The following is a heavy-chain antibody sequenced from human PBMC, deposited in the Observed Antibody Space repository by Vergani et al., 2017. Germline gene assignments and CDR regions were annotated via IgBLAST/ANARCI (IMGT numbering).Heavy chain of an antibody. D-gene: IGHD3-22*01. J-gene: IGHJ4*02. CDR1: GYSFTNYW. V-gene: IGHV5-51*01. CDR2: IHPADSDT. Sequence: EVQLVQYGAEVKNPGESLKISCQTSGYSFTNYWIGWVRQMPGKGLEWMVIIHPADSDTRYSPSFQGQVTISVDKSISTAYLQRSSLRASDSAMYYCARLYGRDSSGSKYFDYWGQGTLVTVSS. CDR3: ARLYGRDSSGSKYFDY.